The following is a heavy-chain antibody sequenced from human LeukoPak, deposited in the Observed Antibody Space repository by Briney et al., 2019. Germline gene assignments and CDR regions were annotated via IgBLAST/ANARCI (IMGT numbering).Heavy chain of an antibody. CDR2: IRSKAYGGTT. J-gene: IGHJ3*02. D-gene: IGHD3-16*01. CDR3: TREGDYDYVWGTKDAFDI. Sequence: GGSLRLSCTASGFTFGDYAMSWFRQAPGKGLEWVGFIRSKAYGGTTEYAASVKGRFTISRDDSKSIAYLQMNSLKTEDTAVYYCTREGDYDYVWGTKDAFDIWGQGTMVTVSS. CDR1: GFTFGDYA. V-gene: IGHV3-49*03.